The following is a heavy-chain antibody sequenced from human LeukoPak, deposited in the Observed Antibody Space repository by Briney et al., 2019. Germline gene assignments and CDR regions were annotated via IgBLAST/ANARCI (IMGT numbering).Heavy chain of an antibody. CDR2: INTDGSKT. D-gene: IGHD3-10*02. Sequence: GSLRLSCAAFGLAPGTFWMHWVRQAPGKGLGGVARINTDGSKTSYADSVKGRINIPSDNATNTVYMKMNSLGVDDTAVYYCARGVLYVWGVYYFDVWGQGTLVSVSS. V-gene: IGHV3-74*01. CDR1: GLAPGTFW. CDR3: ARGVLYVWGVYYFDV. J-gene: IGHJ4*02.